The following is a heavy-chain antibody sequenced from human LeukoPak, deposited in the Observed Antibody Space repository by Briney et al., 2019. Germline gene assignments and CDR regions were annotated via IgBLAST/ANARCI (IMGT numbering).Heavy chain of an antibody. CDR3: AKEPLTGWYSYGSADY. D-gene: IGHD5-18*01. Sequence: GGSLRLSCAASGFTFSSYAMSWVCQAPGKGLEWVSAISGSGGSTYYADSVKGRFTISRDNSKNTLYLQMNSLRAEDTAVYYCAKEPLTGWYSYGSADYWGQGTLVTVSS. V-gene: IGHV3-23*01. CDR2: ISGSGGST. CDR1: GFTFSSYA. J-gene: IGHJ4*02.